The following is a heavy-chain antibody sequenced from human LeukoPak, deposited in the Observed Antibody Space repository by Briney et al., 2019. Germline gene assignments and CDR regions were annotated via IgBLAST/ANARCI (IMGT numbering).Heavy chain of an antibody. CDR3: AKASWVSSADAVL. D-gene: IGHD3-3*01. V-gene: IGHV3-23*01. Sequence: GGSLRLSCAASGFTFSNYAMSWARQAPARGLEWVSSLRGDGDTFYADSVEGRFTLSRDDSRNTVYLQLSNLRVEDTAIYYCAKASWVSSADAVLWGQGTLVTVSS. CDR2: LRGDGDT. J-gene: IGHJ4*02. CDR1: GFTFSNYA.